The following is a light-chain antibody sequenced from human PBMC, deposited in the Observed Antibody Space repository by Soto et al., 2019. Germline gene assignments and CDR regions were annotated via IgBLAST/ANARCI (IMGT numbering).Light chain of an antibody. Sequence: EIVLTQSPGTLSLSPGERATLSCRASQSVSSNYLAWYQQKPGQAPRLLINGASSRATGIRDRFSGSGSGTDFTLTISRLEPEDFAVYYCQQYGTSPELTFGGGTKVEIE. V-gene: IGKV3-20*01. CDR3: QQYGTSPELT. J-gene: IGKJ4*01. CDR1: QSVSSNY. CDR2: GAS.